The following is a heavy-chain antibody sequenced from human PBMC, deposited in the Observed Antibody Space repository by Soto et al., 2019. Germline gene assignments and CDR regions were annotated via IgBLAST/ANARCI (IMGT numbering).Heavy chain of an antibody. D-gene: IGHD1-7*01. J-gene: IGHJ4*02. V-gene: IGHV4-4*02. CDR1: GGSFTSNNW. CDR2: IYRTGST. CDR3: ASRDPGTSVDY. Sequence: SETLSLTCAVSGGSFTSNNWWTWVRQPPGQGLEWIGEIYRTGSTNYNPSLKSRVTISLDKSENQFSLKVTSLTAADTAVYYGASRDPGTSVDYWGQGTLVTVSS.